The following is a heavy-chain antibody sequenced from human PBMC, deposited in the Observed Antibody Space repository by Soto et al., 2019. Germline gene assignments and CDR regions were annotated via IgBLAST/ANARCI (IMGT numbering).Heavy chain of an antibody. Sequence: QVQLVESGGGVVQPGRSLRLSCAASGFTFSSYGMHWVRQAPGKGLEWVAVISYDGSNKYYADSVKGRFTISRDNSKNAMYLQMNSRRAEDTAVYYCAKEREDSSSWYVEYFQHWGQGTLVTVSS. CDR1: GFTFSSYG. CDR2: ISYDGSNK. D-gene: IGHD6-13*01. CDR3: AKEREDSSSWYVEYFQH. V-gene: IGHV3-30*18. J-gene: IGHJ1*01.